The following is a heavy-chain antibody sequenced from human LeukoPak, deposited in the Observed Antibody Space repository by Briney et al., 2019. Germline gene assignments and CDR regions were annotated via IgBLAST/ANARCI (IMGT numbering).Heavy chain of an antibody. D-gene: IGHD4/OR15-4a*01. J-gene: IGHJ5*02. V-gene: IGHV4-61*02. CDR3: AREGSRGQVLLREDWFDP. Sequence: SQTLSLTCTVSGGSISSGSYYWTRIRQPAGKGLEWIGRIHTSGGTIYNPSLKSRVTISVDTSKNQFSLKLSSVTAADTAVYYCAREGSRGQVLLREDWFDPWGQGTLVTVSS. CDR2: IHTSGGT. CDR1: GGSISSGSYY.